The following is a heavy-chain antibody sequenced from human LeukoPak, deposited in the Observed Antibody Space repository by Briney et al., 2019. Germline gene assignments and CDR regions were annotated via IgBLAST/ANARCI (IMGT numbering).Heavy chain of an antibody. J-gene: IGHJ4*02. Sequence: GGSLRLSCAASGFTFSSHAMNWVRQAPGKGLEWVAVIWYDGSNKYYADSVKGRFTISRDNSKNTLYLQMNSLRAEDTAVYYCASLTMVRGVESFDYWGQGTLVTVSS. CDR3: ASLTMVRGVESFDY. CDR2: IWYDGSNK. CDR1: GFTFSSHA. D-gene: IGHD3-10*01. V-gene: IGHV3-33*08.